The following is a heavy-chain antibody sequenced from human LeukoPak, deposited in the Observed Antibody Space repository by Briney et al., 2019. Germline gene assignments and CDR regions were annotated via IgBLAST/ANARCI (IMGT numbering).Heavy chain of an antibody. J-gene: IGHJ3*02. D-gene: IGHD2-15*01. CDR3: ARVVVAAIYAFDI. CDR2: IYYSGST. CDR1: GGSISSSSYY. V-gene: IGHV4-39*07. Sequence: SETLSLTCTVSGGSISSSSYYWGWIRQPPGKGLEWIGSIYYSGSTYYNPSLKSRVTISVDTSKNQFSLKLSSVTAADTAVYYCARVVVAAIYAFDIWGQGTMVTVSS.